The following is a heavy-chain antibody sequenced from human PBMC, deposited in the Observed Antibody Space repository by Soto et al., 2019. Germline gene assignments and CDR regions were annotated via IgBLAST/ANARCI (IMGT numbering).Heavy chain of an antibody. Sequence: SETLSLTCAVSGDSISSTSYYWGWIRQPPGKALEWIGSIYYSGNTYYNPSLKSRVTMSVDTSKNHFSLKLTSVTAADTAVYYCARIDYGDYLDSWGQGSLVTVSS. CDR1: GDSISSTSYY. CDR2: IYYSGNT. V-gene: IGHV4-39*02. J-gene: IGHJ4*02. D-gene: IGHD4-17*01. CDR3: ARIDYGDYLDS.